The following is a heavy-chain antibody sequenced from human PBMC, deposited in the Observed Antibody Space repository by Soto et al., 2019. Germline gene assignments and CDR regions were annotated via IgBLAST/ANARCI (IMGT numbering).Heavy chain of an antibody. J-gene: IGHJ4*02. CDR3: SKGYYRGQDLAYFVY. D-gene: IGHD5-12*01. CDR2: TSGSGDNT. CDR1: EFTFSNHD. V-gene: IGHV3-23*01. Sequence: GGSLRLSCVASEFTFSNHDMHWVRQAAGKGLEWVSATSGSGDNTYYADSVKGRFTISRDNSKNTLYLQLNSLRAEDPAVYDRSKGYYRGQDLAYFVYWCPETLLALSP.